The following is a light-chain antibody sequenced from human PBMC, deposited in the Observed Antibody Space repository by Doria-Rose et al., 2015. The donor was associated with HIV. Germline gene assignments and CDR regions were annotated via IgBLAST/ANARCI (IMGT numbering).Light chain of an antibody. J-gene: IGKJ1*01. V-gene: IGKV3-20*01. CDR2: DAS. CDR3: HQYASSRT. CDR1: QRVKSSY. Sequence: VLTQSPGTLSLSPGERATLSCRASQRVKSSYLARYQQKPGQAPRLLIYDASSRATDIPDRFSGSGSGTDFTLTISRLEPEDFAVYYCHQYASSRTFGQGTKVEIK.